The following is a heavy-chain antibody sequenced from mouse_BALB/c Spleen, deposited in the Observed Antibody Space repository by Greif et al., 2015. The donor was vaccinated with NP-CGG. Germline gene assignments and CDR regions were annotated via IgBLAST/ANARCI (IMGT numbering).Heavy chain of an antibody. CDR1: GSTFGSYA. Sequence: EVMLVESGGGLVKPGGSLKLSCAASGSTFGSYAMSWVRQTPEKRLEWVASISSGGSTYYPDSVKGRFTISRDNARNILYLQMSSLRSEDTAMYYCARGGGYYAMDYWGQGTSVTVSS. CDR2: ISSGGST. V-gene: IGHV5-6-5*01. J-gene: IGHJ4*01. CDR3: ARGGGYYAMDY.